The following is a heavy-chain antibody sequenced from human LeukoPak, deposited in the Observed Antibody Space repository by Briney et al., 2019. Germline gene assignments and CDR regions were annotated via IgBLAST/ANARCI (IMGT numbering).Heavy chain of an antibody. Sequence: GGSLRLSCAASGFTFSSYAMSWVRQAPGKGLEWVSGISGSGDSTYYADSVKGRFTISRDNSKNTLYLQMNSLRAEDTALYYCAKDLSRYCSGGSCYGMDVWGKGTTVTASS. D-gene: IGHD2-15*01. CDR2: ISGSGDST. CDR3: AKDLSRYCSGGSCYGMDV. CDR1: GFTFSSYA. V-gene: IGHV3-23*01. J-gene: IGHJ6*04.